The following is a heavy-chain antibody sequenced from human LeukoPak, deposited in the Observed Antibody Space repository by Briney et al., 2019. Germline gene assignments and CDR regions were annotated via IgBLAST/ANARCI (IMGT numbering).Heavy chain of an antibody. V-gene: IGHV3-7*01. Sequence: GGSLRLSCAASGFTFSSYWMSWVRQAPGKGLEWVAHIKHDGSEKYYVDSVKGRFTISRDNAQNSLYLQMSSLRVEDTALYYCARLITSEAGRGMDVWGQGTTVTVSS. CDR1: GFTFSSYW. D-gene: IGHD1-14*01. J-gene: IGHJ6*02. CDR2: IKHDGSEK. CDR3: ARLITSEAGRGMDV.